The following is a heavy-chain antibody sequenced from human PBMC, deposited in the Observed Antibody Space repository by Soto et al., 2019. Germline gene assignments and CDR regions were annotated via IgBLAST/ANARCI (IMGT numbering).Heavy chain of an antibody. J-gene: IGHJ4*02. D-gene: IGHD3-9*01. Sequence: GGSLRLSCAASGFTFSSYAMSWVRQAPGKGLEWVSAISGSGGSTYYADSVKGRFTISRDNSKNTLYLQMNSLRAEDTAVYYCAKDVKGLDFDWFHHLLNYFDYWGQGTLVTVSS. CDR2: ISGSGGST. CDR3: AKDVKGLDFDWFHHLLNYFDY. V-gene: IGHV3-23*01. CDR1: GFTFSSYA.